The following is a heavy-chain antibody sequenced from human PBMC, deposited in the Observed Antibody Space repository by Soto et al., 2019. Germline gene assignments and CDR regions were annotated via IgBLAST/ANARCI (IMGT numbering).Heavy chain of an antibody. CDR2: ISSSSSYI. J-gene: IGHJ4*02. Sequence: PGGSLRLSCAASGFTFSSNSMNWVRQAPGKGLEWVSSISSSSSYIYYADSVKGRFTISRDNAKNSLYLQMNSLRAEDTAVYYCARALSDYYDSSGYPSGYWGQGTLVTVSS. D-gene: IGHD3-22*01. V-gene: IGHV3-21*01. CDR3: ARALSDYYDSSGYPSGY. CDR1: GFTFSSNS.